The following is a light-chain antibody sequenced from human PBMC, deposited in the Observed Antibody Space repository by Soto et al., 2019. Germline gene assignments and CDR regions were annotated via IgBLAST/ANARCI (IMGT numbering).Light chain of an antibody. J-gene: IGLJ1*01. CDR3: FSLKTTSAHV. CDR2: EVN. Sequence: QSVLTQPACLSGSPGQSLTISCTGTSSDIGAYDYVSWVHRHPGKAPKHMISEVNKGRSGVSKRFSGSRSGNTAYLTISGLQVEDEVEDFCFSLKTTSAHVVGTGTKVTVL. CDR1: SSDIGAYDY. V-gene: IGLV2-14*01.